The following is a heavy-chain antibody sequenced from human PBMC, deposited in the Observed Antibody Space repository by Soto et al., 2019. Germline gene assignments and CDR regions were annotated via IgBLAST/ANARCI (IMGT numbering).Heavy chain of an antibody. CDR1: GVSFSSYA. CDR3: ARGGLAAAGTRRYYFDF. V-gene: IGHV3-30-3*01. D-gene: IGHD6-13*01. CDR2: ISYEGSEK. J-gene: IGHJ4*02. Sequence: GGSLRLSCAASGVSFSSYAMHWVRQAPGKGLEWVAVISYEGSEKDYADSVKGRFTISRDNSRNTLYLQMNSLRVEDTALYYCARGGLAAAGTRRYYFDFWGQGTPVTVSS.